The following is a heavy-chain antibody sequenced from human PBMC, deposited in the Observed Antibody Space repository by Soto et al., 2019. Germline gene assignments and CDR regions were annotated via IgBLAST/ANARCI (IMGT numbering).Heavy chain of an antibody. D-gene: IGHD3-16*01. CDR2: IYRSGST. V-gene: IGHV4-61*01. CDR3: ARWKYSYADLPGDWFDS. J-gene: IGHJ5*01. CDR1: GASLTSGSYY. Sequence: QVQLQESGPGLVRPSETLSLTCTVSGASLTSGSYYWSWVRQPPGKGLEWIAYIYRSGSTNYNPSLKSRATISVDTSKNQFSLRLTSVTPADTAMNYCARWKYSYADLPGDWFDSWGQGTLVTVSS.